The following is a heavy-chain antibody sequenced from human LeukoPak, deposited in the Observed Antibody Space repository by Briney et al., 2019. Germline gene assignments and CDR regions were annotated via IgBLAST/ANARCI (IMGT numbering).Heavy chain of an antibody. CDR3: AKVDGDYFGWFDP. J-gene: IGHJ5*02. CDR2: MNHSGST. CDR1: GGSFSGYY. D-gene: IGHD4-17*01. Sequence: PSESLSLTCAVYGGSFSGYYWSWIRQAPGKGLEWIGEMNHSGSTTYNPSLKSRVTISVDTSKNQSSLTLSSVTAADTGVYYCAKVDGDYFGWFDPWGQGTLVTVSS. V-gene: IGHV4-34*01.